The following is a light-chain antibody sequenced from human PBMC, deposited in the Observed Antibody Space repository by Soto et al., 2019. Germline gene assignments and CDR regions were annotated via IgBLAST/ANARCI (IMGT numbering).Light chain of an antibody. CDR3: QQFNSYPLT. Sequence: DIQLTQSPSFLSASVGDRVTITCRASQGIGSYLAWYQQKPGKAPKVLIYAASTLQSGVPSRFSGSVSGTEFTLKISSLEPEDFATYYGQQFNSYPLTFGGGTKVDIK. CDR2: AAS. V-gene: IGKV1-9*01. J-gene: IGKJ4*01. CDR1: QGIGSY.